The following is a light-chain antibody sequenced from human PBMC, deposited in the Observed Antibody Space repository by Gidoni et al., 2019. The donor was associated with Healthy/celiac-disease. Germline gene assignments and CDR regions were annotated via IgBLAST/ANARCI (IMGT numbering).Light chain of an antibody. V-gene: IGLV1-47*01. CDR2: RNN. CDR3: AAWDDSLSAVV. Sequence: GQRVTISCSGSSSNIGSNYVYWYQQLPGTAPKLLIYRNNQRPSGVPDRFSGSKSGTSASLAISGLRSEDEADYYCAAWDDSLSAVVFGGGTKLTVL. J-gene: IGLJ2*01. CDR1: SSNIGSNY.